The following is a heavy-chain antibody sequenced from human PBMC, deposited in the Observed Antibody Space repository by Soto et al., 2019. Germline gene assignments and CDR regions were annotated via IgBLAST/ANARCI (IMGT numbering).Heavy chain of an antibody. CDR2: IIPIFGTA. J-gene: IGHJ6*02. Sequence: ASVKVSCKASGGTFSSYAIGWVRQAPGQGLEWMGGIIPIFGTANYAQKFQGRVTITADESTSTAYMELSSLRSGDTAVYYCARGGHILATFGYYYDDMDVWGQGTTVTVSS. V-gene: IGHV1-69*13. CDR1: GGTFSSYA. CDR3: ARGGHILATFGYYYDDMDV. D-gene: IGHD3-16*01.